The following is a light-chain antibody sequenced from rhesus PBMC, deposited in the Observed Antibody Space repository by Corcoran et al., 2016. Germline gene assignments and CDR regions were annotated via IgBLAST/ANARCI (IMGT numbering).Light chain of an antibody. Sequence: DIQMTQSPSSLSASVGDRVTITCRASQGISTYLNWYQQKPGKAPKRLIYKASSLESGVPSRFSGSGSGTDFTLPISSLQPEDFATYYCLQYNSDPLTFGGGTKVELK. J-gene: IGKJ4*01. CDR3: LQYNSDPLT. V-gene: IGKV1-43*02. CDR1: QGISTY. CDR2: KAS.